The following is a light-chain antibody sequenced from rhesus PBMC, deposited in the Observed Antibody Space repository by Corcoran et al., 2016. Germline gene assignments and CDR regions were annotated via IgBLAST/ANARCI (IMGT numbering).Light chain of an antibody. CDR2: VVN. Sequence: DIQMSQSPSSLSASVGDRVTITCRASQGISSYLNWYQQKPGKAPKLLRYVVNSLASGVPSRFSGSGSGTDVTLTISSLQPEDFATYYCQQGNSNPYSFGHGTKVEIK. V-gene: IGKV1-32*02. CDR3: QQGNSNPYS. J-gene: IGKJ2*01. CDR1: QGISSY.